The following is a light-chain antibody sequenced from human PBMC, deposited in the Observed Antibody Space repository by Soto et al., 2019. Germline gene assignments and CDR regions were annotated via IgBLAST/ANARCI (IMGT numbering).Light chain of an antibody. CDR2: GAS. J-gene: IGKJ1*01. Sequence: EIVLTQSPGTLSLSTSERATLSCRASQSVSSSYLAWYQQKPGQAPSLLIYGASSRATGVPDRFSGSGSGTDFTLTISGLEPEDFAVYYCEQYGSSPRTFGQGTKVDIK. CDR1: QSVSSSY. CDR3: EQYGSSPRT. V-gene: IGKV3-20*01.